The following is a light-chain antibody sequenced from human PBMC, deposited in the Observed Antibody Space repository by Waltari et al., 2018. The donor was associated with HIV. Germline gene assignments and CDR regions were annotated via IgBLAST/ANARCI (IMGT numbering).Light chain of an antibody. CDR3: NSRDSSDTHVV. V-gene: IGLV3-19*01. Sequence: SSELTQDPAVSVALGQTVRIPCQGNSLRSYYASWYQQKPGQAPVLVIYGKKNRPPGIPDRFSGSSSGNTASLTITGTQAEDEADYYCNSRDSSDTHVVFGGGTKLTVL. CDR2: GKK. J-gene: IGLJ2*01. CDR1: SLRSYY.